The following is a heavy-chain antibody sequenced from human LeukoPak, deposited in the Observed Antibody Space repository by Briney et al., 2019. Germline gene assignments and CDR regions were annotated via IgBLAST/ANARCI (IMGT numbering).Heavy chain of an antibody. D-gene: IGHD6-13*01. Sequence: GGSLRLSRAASGFTFSSYSMNWVRQAPGQGLEWISYINDDTTTIYYADSVKGRFTISRDNAKNSLYLQMNSLRAQGTAVYYCVRGGPYSNTWGQGTLVTVSS. CDR3: VRGGPYSNT. J-gene: IGHJ5*02. V-gene: IGHV3-48*04. CDR1: GFTFSSYS. CDR2: INDDTTTI.